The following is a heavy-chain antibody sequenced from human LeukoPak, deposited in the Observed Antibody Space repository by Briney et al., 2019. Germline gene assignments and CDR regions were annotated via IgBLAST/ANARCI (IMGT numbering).Heavy chain of an antibody. J-gene: IGHJ4*02. Sequence: GGSLRLSCAASGFTFSSYSMNWVRQAPGKGLEWVSSISSSSSYIYYADSVKGRFTISRDNAKNSLYLQMNSLRAEDTAVYYCARAITMIVSMYYFDYWGQGTLVTVSS. CDR3: ARAITMIVSMYYFDY. CDR2: ISSSSSYI. V-gene: IGHV3-21*01. D-gene: IGHD3-22*01. CDR1: GFTFSSYS.